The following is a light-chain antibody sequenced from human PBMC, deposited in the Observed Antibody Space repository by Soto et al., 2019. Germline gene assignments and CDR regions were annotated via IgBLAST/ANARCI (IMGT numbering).Light chain of an antibody. CDR1: NIGSKS. CDR2: YDS. Sequence: SYELTQPPSVSVAPGKTARITCGGNNIGSKSVHWYQQKPGQAPVLVIYYDSDRPSGIPERFSGSNSGNTATLTISRVEAGDEADYYCQVCDSSSDHPLGGGTKLTVL. CDR3: QVCDSSSDHP. V-gene: IGLV3-21*04. J-gene: IGLJ2*01.